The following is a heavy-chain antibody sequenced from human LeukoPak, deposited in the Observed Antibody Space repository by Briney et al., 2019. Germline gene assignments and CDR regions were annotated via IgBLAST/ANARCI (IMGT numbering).Heavy chain of an antibody. D-gene: IGHD1-26*01. V-gene: IGHV3-53*01. CDR2: IYSGGST. CDR1: GFTVSSNY. Sequence: GGSLRLSCAASGFTVSSNYMSWVRQAPGKGLEWVSVIYSGGSTYYADSVKGRFTISRDNSKNTLYLQMSSLRAEDTAVYYCAKDKDIVGATTFDYWGQGTLVTVSS. CDR3: AKDKDIVGATTFDY. J-gene: IGHJ4*02.